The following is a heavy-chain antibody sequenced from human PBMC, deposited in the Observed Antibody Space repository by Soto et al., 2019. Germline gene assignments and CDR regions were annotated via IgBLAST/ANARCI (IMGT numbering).Heavy chain of an antibody. V-gene: IGHV1-24*01. CDR3: ATAATPTNRGIWFDP. J-gene: IGHJ5*02. CDR2: FDPEDGET. CDR1: GYTLTELS. Sequence: GASVKVSCKVSGYTLTELSMHWVRQAPGEGLEWMGGFDPEDGETIYAQKFQGRVTMTEDTSTDTAYMELSSLRSEDTAVYYCATAATPTNRGIWFDPWGQGTLVTVSS. D-gene: IGHD2-15*01.